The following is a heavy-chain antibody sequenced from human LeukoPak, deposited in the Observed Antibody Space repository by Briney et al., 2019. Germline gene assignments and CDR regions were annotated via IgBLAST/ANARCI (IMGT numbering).Heavy chain of an antibody. V-gene: IGHV3-13*01. D-gene: IGHD6-13*01. CDR1: GFTFSSYD. CDR2: IGTAGDT. CDR3: ARSGIAAAGVVHYGMDV. J-gene: IGHJ6*02. Sequence: PGRSLRLSCAASGFTFSSYDMHWVRQATGKGLEWVSAIGTAGDTYYPGSVKGRFTISRENAKNSLYLQMNSLRAGDTAVYYCARSGIAAAGVVHYGMDVWGQGTTVTISS.